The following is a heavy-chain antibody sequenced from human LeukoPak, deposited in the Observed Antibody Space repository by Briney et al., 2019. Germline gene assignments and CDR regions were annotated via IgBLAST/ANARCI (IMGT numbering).Heavy chain of an antibody. V-gene: IGHV4-59*08. J-gene: IGHJ4*02. CDR1: NASITSYY. CDR2: ISNSGNT. Sequence: SETLSLTCSVSNASITSYYWSWIRQSPGKGLEWIGYISNSGNTNYNPSLKSRVTISVDTSKNQVSLSLTSVTAADTAVYSCARHWGSRHGGSSDCYTFDYWGQGSLVTVSS. D-gene: IGHD2-21*02. CDR3: ARHWGSRHGGSSDCYTFDY.